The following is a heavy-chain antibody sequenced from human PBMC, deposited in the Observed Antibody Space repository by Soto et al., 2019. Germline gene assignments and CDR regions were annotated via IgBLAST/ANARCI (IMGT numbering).Heavy chain of an antibody. J-gene: IGHJ6*02. CDR1: GLSLTTNGLS. V-gene: IGHV2-5*02. D-gene: IGHD3-3*01. CDR3: AQSSTDLNPDMDV. CDR2: IYWDDDK. Sequence: QITLKESGPTLVKPTQTLTLTCAFSGLSLTTNGLSVGWVLQPPGKALEWLAPIYWDDDKRYSPSLKCRLTIARDTSNTPAVLRMTIMDPVDTATYCCAQSSTDLNPDMDVWGQGTTVRVSS.